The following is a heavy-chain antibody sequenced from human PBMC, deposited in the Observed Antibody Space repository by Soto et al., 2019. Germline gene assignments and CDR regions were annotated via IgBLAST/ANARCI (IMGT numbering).Heavy chain of an antibody. D-gene: IGHD4-4*01. V-gene: IGHV4-31*03. CDR3: ARDQRLYSNYGDYFDY. CDR2: IYYSGST. Sequence: ASETLSLTCTVSGGSISSGGYYWSWIRQHPGKGLEWIGYIYYSGSTYYNPSLKSRVTISVDTSKNQFSLKLSSVTAADTAVYYCARDQRLYSNYGDYFDYWGQGTLVTVSS. CDR1: GGSISSGGYY. J-gene: IGHJ4*02.